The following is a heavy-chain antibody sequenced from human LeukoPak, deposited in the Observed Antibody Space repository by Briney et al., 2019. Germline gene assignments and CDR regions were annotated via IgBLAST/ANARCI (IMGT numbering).Heavy chain of an antibody. CDR3: ARLGAAGTGYYYYYYMDV. CDR2: IYTSGST. J-gene: IGHJ6*03. CDR1: GGSISSYY. Sequence: SETLSLTCTVSGGSISSYYWSWIRQPPGKGLEWIGYIYTSGSTNYNPSLKSRVTISVDTSKNQFSLKLSSVTAADTAVYYCARLGAAGTGYYYYYYMDVWGKGNTVTVSS. V-gene: IGHV4-4*09. D-gene: IGHD6-13*01.